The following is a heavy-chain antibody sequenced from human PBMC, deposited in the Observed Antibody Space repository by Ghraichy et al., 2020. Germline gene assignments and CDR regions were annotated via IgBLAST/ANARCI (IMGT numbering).Heavy chain of an antibody. J-gene: IGHJ5*02. V-gene: IGHV1-8*01. CDR3: ARGPMVRGVITRNWFDP. Sequence: ASVKVSCKASGYTFTSYDINWVRQATGQGLEWMGWMNPNSGNTDYAEKFQGRVTMTRNTSISTAYMELSSLRSEDTAVYYCARGPMVRGVITRNWFDPWGQGTLVTVSS. D-gene: IGHD3-10*01. CDR1: GYTFTSYD. CDR2: MNPNSGNT.